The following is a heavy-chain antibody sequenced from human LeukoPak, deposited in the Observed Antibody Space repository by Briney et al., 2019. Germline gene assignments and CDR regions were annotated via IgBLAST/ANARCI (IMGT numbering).Heavy chain of an antibody. D-gene: IGHD3-10*01. Sequence: PSETLSLTCTVSGGSISSGDYYWSWIRQPPGKGLEWIGYICYSGSTYYNPSLKSRVTISVDTSKNQFSLKLSSVTAADTAVYYCARGGSGSFFFDYWGQGTLVTVSS. CDR1: GGSISSGDYY. CDR3: ARGGSGSFFFDY. V-gene: IGHV4-30-4*01. CDR2: ICYSGST. J-gene: IGHJ4*02.